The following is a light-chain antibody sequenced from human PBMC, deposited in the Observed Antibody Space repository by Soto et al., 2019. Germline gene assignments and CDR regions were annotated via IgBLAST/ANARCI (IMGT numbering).Light chain of an antibody. J-gene: IGKJ5*01. V-gene: IGKV1-12*01. CDR3: QKSYSTRIN. CDR1: QGISSW. Sequence: DIRMTQSPSSLSASVGDRVTITCRASQGISSWLAWYQQKPGKAPKLLIFAASSLQSGVPSRFSGSGSGTDFTLTISSLQPEDFATYYCQKSYSTRINFGQGTRLEIK. CDR2: AAS.